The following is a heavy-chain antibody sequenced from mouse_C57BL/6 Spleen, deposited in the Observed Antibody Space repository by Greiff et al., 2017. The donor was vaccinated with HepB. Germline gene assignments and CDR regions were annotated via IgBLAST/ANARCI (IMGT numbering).Heavy chain of an antibody. J-gene: IGHJ1*03. Sequence: EVQLQQSGAELVRPGASVKLSCTASGFTIKDDYMHWVKQRPEQGLEWIGWIDPENGDTEYASKFQGKATITADTSSNTAYLQLSSLTSEDTAVYYCTTSDGSSLYWYFDVWGTGTTVTVSS. D-gene: IGHD1-1*01. CDR1: GFTIKDDY. V-gene: IGHV14-4*01. CDR2: IDPENGDT. CDR3: TTSDGSSLYWYFDV.